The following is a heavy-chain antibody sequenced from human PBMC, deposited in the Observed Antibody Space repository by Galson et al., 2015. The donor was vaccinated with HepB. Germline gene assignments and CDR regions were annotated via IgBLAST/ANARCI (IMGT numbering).Heavy chain of an antibody. CDR2: IKQDGSEK. CDR1: GFTFSSYA. V-gene: IGHV3-7*03. CDR3: ARDSGAYCGGDCYSYYYYYYGLDV. Sequence: SLRLSCAGSGFTFSSYAMHWVRQAPGKGLEWVANIKQDGSEKYYVDSVKGRFTISRDNAKNSLYLQMNSLRAEDTAVYYCARDSGAYCGGDCYSYYYYYYGLDVWGQGTTVTGSS. J-gene: IGHJ6*02. D-gene: IGHD2-21*02.